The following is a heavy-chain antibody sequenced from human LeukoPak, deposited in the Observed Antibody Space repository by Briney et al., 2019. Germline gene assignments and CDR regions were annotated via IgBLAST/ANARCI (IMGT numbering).Heavy chain of an antibody. Sequence: GGSLRLSCPASGFNLTNYAMHWVRQAPGKGLEWVAVISYDGDNKYYADSVKGRFTIFRDNSKNTLFLQMHILRTEDTAVYYCARAPRLYCSGGTCYHIDFWGQGALVTVSS. D-gene: IGHD2-15*01. J-gene: IGHJ4*02. V-gene: IGHV3-30-3*01. CDR3: ARAPRLYCSGGTCYHIDF. CDR2: ISYDGDNK. CDR1: GFNLTNYA.